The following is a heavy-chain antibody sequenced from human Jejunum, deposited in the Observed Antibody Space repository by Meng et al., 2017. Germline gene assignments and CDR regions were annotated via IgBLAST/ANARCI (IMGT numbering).Heavy chain of an antibody. CDR1: GFTFSSYW. J-gene: IGHJ4*02. V-gene: IGHV3-7*01. D-gene: IGHD2-2*01. CDR3: ARERYCSSTSCYAREFDY. Sequence: GSLRLSCAASGFTFSSYWMSWVRQGPGKGLEWVANIKQDGSEKYYVDSVKGRFTISRDNAKNSLYLQMNSLRAEDTAIFYCARERYCSSTSCYAREFDYWGQGTLVTVSS. CDR2: IKQDGSEK.